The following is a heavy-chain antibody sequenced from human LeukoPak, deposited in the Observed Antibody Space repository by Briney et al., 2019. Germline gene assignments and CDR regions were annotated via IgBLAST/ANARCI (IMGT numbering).Heavy chain of an antibody. V-gene: IGHV4-61*02. CDR2: IYASGNT. CDR1: GASVSSTDYF. Sequence: SETLSLTCTVSGASVSSTDYFWNWIRQPAGKGLEWIGRIYASGNTDYNPSLKSRVTMSLDTSKNQFSLNMNSVTAADSAVYFCARVMAGAAPWVFDYWGQGTLVTVSS. D-gene: IGHD6-19*01. CDR3: ARVMAGAAPWVFDY. J-gene: IGHJ4*01.